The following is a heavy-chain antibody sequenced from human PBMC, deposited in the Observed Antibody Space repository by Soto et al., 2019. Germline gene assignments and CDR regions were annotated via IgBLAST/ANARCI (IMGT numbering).Heavy chain of an antibody. J-gene: IGHJ3*02. Sequence: SETLSLTCAVYGGSFSGYYWSWIRQPPGKGLEWIGEINHSGSTNYNPSLKSRVTISVDTPKNQFSLKLSSVTAADTAVYYCARATQKDIVVVVAARPGGAFDIWGQGTMVTVSS. CDR2: INHSGST. CDR1: GGSFSGYY. CDR3: ARATQKDIVVVVAARPGGAFDI. D-gene: IGHD2-15*01. V-gene: IGHV4-34*01.